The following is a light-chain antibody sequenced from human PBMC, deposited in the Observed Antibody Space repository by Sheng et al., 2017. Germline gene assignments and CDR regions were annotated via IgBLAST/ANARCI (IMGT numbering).Light chain of an antibody. CDR3: QAWDSPTGGV. CDR2: QDN. CDR1: KLGDKY. J-gene: IGLJ1*01. V-gene: IGLV3-1*01. Sequence: SYELTQPPSMSVSPGQTASITCSGDKLGDKYASWYQQKPGQSPILVIYQDNKRPSGIPERFSGSNSGNTATLTISGTQAMDEADYYCQAWDSPTGGVFGTGTKVTVL.